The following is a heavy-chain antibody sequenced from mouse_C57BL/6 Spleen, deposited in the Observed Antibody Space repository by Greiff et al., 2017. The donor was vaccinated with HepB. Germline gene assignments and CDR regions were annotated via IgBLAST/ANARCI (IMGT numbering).Heavy chain of an antibody. CDR3: AREPPITTVVPTGYFDV. J-gene: IGHJ1*03. V-gene: IGHV1-64*01. CDR1: GYTFTSYW. D-gene: IGHD1-1*01. CDR2: IHPNSGST. Sequence: QVQLQHPGAELVKPGASVKLSCKASGYTFTSYWMHWVKQRPGQGLEWIGMIHPNSGSTNYNEKFKSKATLTVDKSSSTAYMQLSSLTSEDSAVYYCAREPPITTVVPTGYFDVWGTGTTVTVSS.